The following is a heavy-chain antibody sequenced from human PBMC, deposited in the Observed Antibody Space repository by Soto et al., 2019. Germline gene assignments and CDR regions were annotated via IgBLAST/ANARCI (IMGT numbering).Heavy chain of an antibody. J-gene: IGHJ4*02. D-gene: IGHD2-2*02. Sequence: GWSLRLSCAASGFTFSSYGMHWVRQAPGKGLEWVAVIWYDGSNKYYADSVKGRFTISRDNSKNTLYLQMNSLRAEDTAVYYCAREEVVPAAIGYFDYWGQGTLVTVSS. CDR3: AREEVVPAAIGYFDY. CDR1: GFTFSSYG. CDR2: IWYDGSNK. V-gene: IGHV3-33*01.